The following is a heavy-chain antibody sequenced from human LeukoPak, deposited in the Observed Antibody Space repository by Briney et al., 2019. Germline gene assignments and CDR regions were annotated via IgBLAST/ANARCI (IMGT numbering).Heavy chain of an antibody. J-gene: IGHJ4*02. Sequence: SGTLSLTCAVSGGSISSSNWWSWVRPPPGKGLEWIGEIYHTGTIKYNPSLKSRVTTSVDKSKNQFSLNLISVTAADTAVYYCARDGSEDYYDRSGYYTFFDCWGQGTLVTVSS. CDR3: ARDGSEDYYDRSGYYTFFDC. CDR2: IYHTGTI. CDR1: GGSISSSNW. V-gene: IGHV4-4*02. D-gene: IGHD3-22*01.